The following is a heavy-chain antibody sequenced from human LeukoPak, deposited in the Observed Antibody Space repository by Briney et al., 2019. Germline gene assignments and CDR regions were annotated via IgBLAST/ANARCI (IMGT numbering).Heavy chain of an antibody. CDR1: GFTFSDYY. D-gene: IGHD3-9*01. CDR3: ARDGRYFDWLQAP. CDR2: ISSSGSTI. J-gene: IGHJ5*02. Sequence: GGSLRLSCAASGFTFSDYYMSWIRQAPGKGLEWVSYISSSGSTIYYADSVKVRFTISRDNAKNLLYLQMNSLRAEDTAVYYCARDGRYFDWLQAPWGQGTLVTVSS. V-gene: IGHV3-11*01.